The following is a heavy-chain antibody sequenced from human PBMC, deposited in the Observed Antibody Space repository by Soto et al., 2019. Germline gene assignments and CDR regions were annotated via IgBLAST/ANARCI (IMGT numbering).Heavy chain of an antibody. D-gene: IGHD3-10*01. Sequence: QVQLQESGPGLVKPSETLSLTCTVSGAYVSSRSYYWSWIRQPPGKGLEWIGYIHDSESTTYNPTLKSRVTILVDTSKNQYSFKLSSVTAADTAVYYCARVVRRLVRELTWYFDLWGRGTLVTVAS. CDR2: IHDSEST. V-gene: IGHV4-61*01. CDR3: ARVVRRLVRELTWYFDL. J-gene: IGHJ2*01. CDR1: GAYVSSRSYY.